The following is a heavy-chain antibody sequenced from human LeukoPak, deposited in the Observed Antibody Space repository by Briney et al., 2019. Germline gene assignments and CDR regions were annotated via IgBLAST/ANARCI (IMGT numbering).Heavy chain of an antibody. J-gene: IGHJ4*02. Sequence: RGSLRLSCAASGFTFSDYYMSWIRQAPGKGLEWVSYISSSSSYTNYADSVKGRFTISRDNAKNSLYLQMNSLRAEDTAVYCCARDRSYYDILTGYYPHHDYWGQGTLVTVSS. D-gene: IGHD3-9*01. CDR3: ARDRSYYDILTGYYPHHDY. CDR1: GFTFSDYY. V-gene: IGHV3-11*05. CDR2: ISSSSSYT.